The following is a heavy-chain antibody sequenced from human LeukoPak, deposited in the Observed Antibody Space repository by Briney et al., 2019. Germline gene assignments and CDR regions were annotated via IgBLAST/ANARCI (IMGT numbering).Heavy chain of an antibody. Sequence: GGSLRLSCAASGFTFSSYWMYWVRQAPGKGLVWVSRINSDGSTTIYADSVKGRFTISRDNSKNTLYLQMNSLRAEDTAVYYCAKEGSGSYLYWGQGTLVTVSS. CDR2: INSDGSTT. CDR1: GFTFSSYW. V-gene: IGHV3-74*01. CDR3: AKEGSGSYLY. J-gene: IGHJ4*02. D-gene: IGHD1-26*01.